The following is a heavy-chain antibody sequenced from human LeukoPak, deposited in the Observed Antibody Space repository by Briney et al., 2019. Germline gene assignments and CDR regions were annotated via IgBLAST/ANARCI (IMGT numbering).Heavy chain of an antibody. Sequence: ASVKVSCKASGGTFSSYAISWVRQAPGQGLEWMGRIIPIFGIANYAQKFQGRVTITADKSTSTAYMELSSLRSEDTAVYSCAREPPTEEMATVHFDYWGQGTLVTVSS. CDR1: GGTFSSYA. V-gene: IGHV1-69*04. D-gene: IGHD5-24*01. CDR3: AREPPTEEMATVHFDY. J-gene: IGHJ4*02. CDR2: IIPIFGIA.